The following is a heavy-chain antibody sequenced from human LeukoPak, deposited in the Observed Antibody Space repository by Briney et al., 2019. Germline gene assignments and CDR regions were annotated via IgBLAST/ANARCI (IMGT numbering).Heavy chain of an antibody. CDR1: GFTISSYA. Sequence: PGGSLRLSCAASGFTISSYAMSWVRQAPGKGLEWVSAISGSGGSTYYADSVKGRFTISRDNSKNTLYLQMNSLRAEDTAVYYCAKGLIGYCYMDVWGKGTTVTVSS. CDR3: AKGLIGYCYMDV. CDR2: ISGSGGST. V-gene: IGHV3-23*01. J-gene: IGHJ6*03. D-gene: IGHD2-8*01.